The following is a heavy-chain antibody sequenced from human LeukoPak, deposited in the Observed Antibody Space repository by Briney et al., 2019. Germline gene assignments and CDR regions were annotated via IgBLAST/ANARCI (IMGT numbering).Heavy chain of an antibody. D-gene: IGHD4-17*01. Sequence: PGGSLRLSCAASGFTFSSYTMSWVRQAPGEGLEWLSAINNRGSSTYYAASVKDRFTISRDNSENTLYLQMNSLTVDDTAVYFCAKERQTGDYFTSDYWGQGTLVTVSS. J-gene: IGHJ4*02. CDR2: INNRGSST. CDR3: AKERQTGDYFTSDY. CDR1: GFTFSSYT. V-gene: IGHV3-23*01.